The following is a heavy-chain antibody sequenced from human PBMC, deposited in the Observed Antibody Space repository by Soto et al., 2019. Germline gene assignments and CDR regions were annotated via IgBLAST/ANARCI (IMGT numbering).Heavy chain of an antibody. V-gene: IGHV4-4*07. Sequence: PSETLSLTCTISGGSISSYYWSWIRQPAGKGLEWIGRFYTSGSTNYNPSLKSRVTLSVDTSKNQFSLKLRSVTAADTAVYYCARDRDLIGKCTFDSCHGNYHFGMDVWGQGTTVTVSS. CDR2: FYTSGST. CDR1: GGSISSYY. J-gene: IGHJ6*02. CDR3: ARDRDLIGKCTFDSCHGNYHFGMDV. D-gene: IGHD2-8*01.